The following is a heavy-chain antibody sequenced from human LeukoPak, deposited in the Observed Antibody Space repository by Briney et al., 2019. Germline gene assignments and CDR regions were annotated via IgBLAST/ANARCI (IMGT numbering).Heavy chain of an antibody. CDR3: ARGDPTWNYYYYYYMDV. V-gene: IGHV3-64*01. J-gene: IGHJ6*03. CDR2: ISSNGGST. Sequence: GGSLRLSCAASGFTFSSYAMHWVRQAPGKGLEYVSAISSNGGSTYYANSVKGRFTISRDNSKNTLYLQMNSLRAEDTAVYYCARGDPTWNYYYYYYMDVWGKGTTVTVSS. D-gene: IGHD1-1*01. CDR1: GFTFSSYA.